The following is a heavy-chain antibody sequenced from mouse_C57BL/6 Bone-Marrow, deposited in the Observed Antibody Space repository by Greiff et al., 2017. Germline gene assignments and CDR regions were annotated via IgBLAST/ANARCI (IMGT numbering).Heavy chain of an antibody. V-gene: IGHV1-52*01. CDR2: IDPSDSET. J-gene: IGHJ4*01. CDR1: GYTFTSYW. Sequence: QVQLQQPGAELVRPGSSVKLSCKASGYTFTSYWMHWVKQRPIQGLEWIGNIDPSDSETHYNQKFKDKATLTVDKSSSTAYMQLSSLTSEDSAVYYCARGAHYDSMDDWGQGTSVTVAS. CDR3: ARGAHYDSMDD.